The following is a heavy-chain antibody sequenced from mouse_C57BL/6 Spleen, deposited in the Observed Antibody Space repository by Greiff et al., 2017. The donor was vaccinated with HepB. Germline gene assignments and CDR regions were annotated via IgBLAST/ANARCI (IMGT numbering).Heavy chain of an antibody. V-gene: IGHV1-82*01. J-gene: IGHJ4*01. CDR2: IYPGDGDT. Sequence: VQLQQSGPELVKPGASVKISCKASGYAFSSSWMNWVKQRPGKGLEWIGRIYPGDGDTNYNGKFKGKATLTADKSSSTAYMQLSSLTSEDSAVYFCARGEGSSGYLYYYAMDYWGQGTSVTVSS. D-gene: IGHD3-2*02. CDR3: ARGEGSSGYLYYYAMDY. CDR1: GYAFSSSW.